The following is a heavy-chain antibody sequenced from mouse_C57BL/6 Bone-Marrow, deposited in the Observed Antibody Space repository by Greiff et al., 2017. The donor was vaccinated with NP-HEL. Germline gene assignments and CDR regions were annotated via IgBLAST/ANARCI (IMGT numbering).Heavy chain of an antibody. V-gene: IGHV5-4*01. CDR1: GFTFSSYA. D-gene: IGHD1-1*01. Sequence: EVHLVESGGGLVKPGGSLKLSCAASGFTFSSYAMSWVRQTPEKRLEWVATISDGGSYTYYPDNVKGRFTISRDNAKNNLYLQMSHLKSEDTAMYYCARLYGSSPTWFAYWGQGTLVTVSA. CDR3: ARLYGSSPTWFAY. J-gene: IGHJ3*01. CDR2: ISDGGSYT.